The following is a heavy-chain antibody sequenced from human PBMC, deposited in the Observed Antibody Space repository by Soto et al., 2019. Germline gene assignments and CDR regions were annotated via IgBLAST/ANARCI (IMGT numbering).Heavy chain of an antibody. CDR1: GFTFSTYA. D-gene: IGHD6-19*01. CDR3: ARDPPASGWTFDF. CDR2: IWDDGSNK. J-gene: IGHJ4*02. Sequence: QVQLVESGGGVVQPGRSLRLSCAASGFTFSTYAIHWVRQAPGKGLEWVAFIWDDGSNKYYADCVKGRFTVSRDNSKNTLYLQMNRVRAEDTAVYYCARDPPASGWTFDFWGQGTLVTVSS. V-gene: IGHV3-33*01.